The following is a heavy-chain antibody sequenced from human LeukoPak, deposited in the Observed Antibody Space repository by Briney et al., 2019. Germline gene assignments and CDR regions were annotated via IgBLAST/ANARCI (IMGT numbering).Heavy chain of an antibody. D-gene: IGHD2/OR15-2a*01. CDR3: ARGVLGGSGSYYHGMDV. J-gene: IGHJ6*02. CDR2: IYHSRST. CDR1: GGSISSGDSS. Sequence: SQTLSLTCTVSGGSISSGDSSWSWIRQPPGKGLEWIGYIYHSRSTYYNPSIKSRVTISLHRSKNQFSLTLSSVTAADTAVYYCARGVLGGSGSYYHGMDVWGQGTTVTVSS. V-gene: IGHV4-30-2*01.